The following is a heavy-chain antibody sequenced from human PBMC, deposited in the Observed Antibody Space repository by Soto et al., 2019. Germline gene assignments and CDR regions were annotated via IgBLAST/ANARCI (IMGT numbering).Heavy chain of an antibody. J-gene: IGHJ6*02. CDR3: ARGVSMVPGFIAAGMGV. Sequence: ASVQVSCKASGYTFTGYYMHWVRQAPGQGLEWMGWINPNSGATNYAQKFQGWVTMTRDTSISTAPREGSRRRSDDTAVYYCARGVSMVPGFIAAGMGVLGQGTTVTVSS. D-gene: IGHD3-10*01. CDR1: GYTFTGYY. CDR2: INPNSGAT. V-gene: IGHV1-2*04.